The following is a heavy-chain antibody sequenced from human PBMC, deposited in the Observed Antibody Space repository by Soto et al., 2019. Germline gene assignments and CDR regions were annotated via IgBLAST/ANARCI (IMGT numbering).Heavy chain of an antibody. V-gene: IGHV3-21*01. CDR3: AREMFGEQYGMDV. D-gene: IGHD3-10*02. CDR2: ISSSSSYI. J-gene: IGHJ6*02. Sequence: EVQLVESGGGLVKPGGSLRLSCAASGFTFSSYSMNWVRQAPGKGLEWVSSISSSSSYIYYAYSVKGRCTISRDNANNSLYLQMNSLRAEDTAVYYCAREMFGEQYGMDVWGQGTTVTVSS. CDR1: GFTFSSYS.